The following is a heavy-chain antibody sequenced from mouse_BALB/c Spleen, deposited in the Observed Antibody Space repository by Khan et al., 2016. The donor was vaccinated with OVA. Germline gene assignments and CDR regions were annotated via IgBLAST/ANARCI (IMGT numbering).Heavy chain of an antibody. D-gene: IGHD2-3*01. J-gene: IGHJ2*01. CDR1: GFTFSNYG. Sequence: EVELVESGGGLVQPGGSLKVSCAASGFTFSNYGMSWVRQTPDKSLELVATINSNGGSTDYPESVKSRITISRDNDKNTLYLKMSSLKAEDTARCYCSRGGYFETHFYYWRQGTPLPFSP. V-gene: IGHV5-6-3*01. CDR3: SRGGYFETHFYY. CDR2: INSNGGST.